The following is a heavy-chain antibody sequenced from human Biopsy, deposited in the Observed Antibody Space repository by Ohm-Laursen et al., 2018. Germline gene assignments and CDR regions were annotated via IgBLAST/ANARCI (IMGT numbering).Heavy chain of an antibody. CDR1: GGSISGHF. V-gene: IGHV4-4*07. J-gene: IGHJ3*02. D-gene: IGHD1-26*01. CDR3: ARDEGLLRAFDI. CDR2: IYSNGNT. Sequence: SDTLSPTCTVSGGSISGHFWSWVRQPAGKGLEWIGRIYSNGNTNYNPSLKSRVSMSVDTSKNHFSLNLTSVTAADTAVYYCARDEGLLRAFDIWGQGTLGTVSS.